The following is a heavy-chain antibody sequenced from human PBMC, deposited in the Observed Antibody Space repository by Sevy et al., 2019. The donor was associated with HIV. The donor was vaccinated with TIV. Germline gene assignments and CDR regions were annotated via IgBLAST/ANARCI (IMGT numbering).Heavy chain of an antibody. CDR1: GFTFTTYW. Sequence: AGSLRLSCATSGFTFTTYWMHWVRQSPGKALVWVSRINSDGSITDYADSVKGRFTMSRDNAKNTLYLQMNSLRAEDTAVYYCARDQFSYFDYWGQGTLVTVSS. CDR2: INSDGSIT. V-gene: IGHV3-74*01. J-gene: IGHJ4*02. CDR3: ARDQFSYFDY. D-gene: IGHD3-3*01.